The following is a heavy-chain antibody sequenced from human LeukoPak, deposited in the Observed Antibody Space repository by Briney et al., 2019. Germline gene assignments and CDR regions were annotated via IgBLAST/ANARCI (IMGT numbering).Heavy chain of an antibody. J-gene: IGHJ4*02. V-gene: IGHV4-4*02. CDR1: GGSISSSNW. Sequence: SGTLSLTCAVSGGSISSSNWWSGVRQPPGKGLEWIGEIYHSGSTNYNPSLKSRVTISVDKSKNQFSLKLSSVTAADTAVYYCGGSAMITPWFFDYWGQGTLVTVSS. CDR3: GGSAMITPWFFDY. CDR2: IYHSGST. D-gene: IGHD5-18*01.